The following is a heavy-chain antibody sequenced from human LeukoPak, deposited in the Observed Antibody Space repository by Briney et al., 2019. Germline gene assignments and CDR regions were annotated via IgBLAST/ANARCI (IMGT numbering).Heavy chain of an antibody. CDR2: IYYSGST. J-gene: IGHJ6*02. CDR3: ARGRSIAVAGPRYYGMDV. D-gene: IGHD6-19*01. V-gene: IGHV4-30-4*01. Sequence: PSQTLSLTCTVSGGSISSNDNYWSWIRQPPGQGLEWIGYIYYSGSTSYNPSLKSRLTVSLDTSKNQFSLKLSSVTAADTAVYYCARGRSIAVAGPRYYGMDVWGQGTTVTVSS. CDR1: GGSISSNDNY.